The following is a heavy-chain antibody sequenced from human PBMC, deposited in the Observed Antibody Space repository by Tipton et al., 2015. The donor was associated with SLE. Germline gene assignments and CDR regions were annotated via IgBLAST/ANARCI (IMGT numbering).Heavy chain of an antibody. D-gene: IGHD6-13*01. V-gene: IGHV4-59*11. CDR1: GGSISSHY. J-gene: IGHJ3*02. CDR2: IYYSGST. CDR3: ARDRSSSWGGNAFDI. Sequence: TLSLTCTVSGGSISSHYWSWSRQPPGKGLEWIGYIYYSGSTNYNPSLKSRVTISVDTSKNQFSLKLSSVTAADTAVYYCARDRSSSWGGNAFDIWGQGTMVTVSS.